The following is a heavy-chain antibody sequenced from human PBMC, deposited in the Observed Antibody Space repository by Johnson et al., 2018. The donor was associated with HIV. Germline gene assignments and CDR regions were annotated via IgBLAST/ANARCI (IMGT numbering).Heavy chain of an antibody. D-gene: IGHD3-22*01. V-gene: IGHV3-64*07. CDR3: ARDRGGSGYYSDDAVDI. Sequence: VQLVESGGGVVQPGRSLRLSCAASGFTFSSYAMHWVRQAPGKGLEWVSGMNWNGGSTSYADSLKGSFTISRDNSKNTLDLQMGSLRAEDMAVYYRARDRGGSGYYSDDAVDIWGQGTMVTVSS. CDR1: GFTFSSYA. J-gene: IGHJ3*02. CDR2: MNWNGGST.